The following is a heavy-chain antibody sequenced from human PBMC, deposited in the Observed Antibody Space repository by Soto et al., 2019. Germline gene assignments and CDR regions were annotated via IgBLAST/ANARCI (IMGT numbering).Heavy chain of an antibody. CDR3: AREFGYSSSWDYYYYYGMDV. V-gene: IGHV3-7*05. Sequence: GGSLRLSCAASGFTFSSYWMSWVRQAPGKGXXXVANIKQDGSEKYYVDSVKGRFTISRXNAKNSLYLQMNSLRAEDTAVYYCAREFGYSSSWDYYYYYGMDVWGQGTTVXVSS. D-gene: IGHD6-13*01. J-gene: IGHJ6*02. CDR2: IKQDGSEK. CDR1: GFTFSSYW.